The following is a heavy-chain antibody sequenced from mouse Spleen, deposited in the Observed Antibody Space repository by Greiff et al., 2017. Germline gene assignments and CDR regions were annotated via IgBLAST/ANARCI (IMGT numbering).Heavy chain of an antibody. J-gene: IGHJ1*01. Sequence: EVQLVESGGGLVKPGGSLKLSCAASGFTFSSYTMSWVRQTPAQRLEWVATLSSGGGNTYYPDSVKGRFTITRNNARNTLYLQMSSLRSEDTAMYYCARQDGDYVGYWYFDVWGAGTTVTVAA. V-gene: IGHV5-9*04. CDR3: ARQDGDYVGYWYFDV. D-gene: IGHD2-13*01. CDR2: LSSGGGNT. CDR1: GFTFSSYT.